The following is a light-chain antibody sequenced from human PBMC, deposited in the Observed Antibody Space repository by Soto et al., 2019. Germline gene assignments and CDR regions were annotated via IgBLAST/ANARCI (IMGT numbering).Light chain of an antibody. CDR2: GAS. V-gene: IGKV3-20*01. CDR1: QSVSSNN. CDR3: QQYAASPTS. J-gene: IGKJ3*01. Sequence: EIVLTQSPGTLSLSPGERATLSCRASQSVSSNNLAWYQQKPGQAPRLLIYGASRRATGVPDRFSGSGSGSDVTITIDSLEPEDVAVYSCQQYAASPTSFGHGTRVDI.